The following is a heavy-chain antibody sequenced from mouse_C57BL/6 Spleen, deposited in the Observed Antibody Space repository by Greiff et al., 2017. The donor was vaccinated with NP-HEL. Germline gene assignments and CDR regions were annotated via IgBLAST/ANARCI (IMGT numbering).Heavy chain of an antibody. J-gene: IGHJ4*01. CDR2: IDPANGNT. V-gene: IGHV14-3*01. D-gene: IGHD1-1*01. Sequence: EVQLQQSVAELVRPGASVKLSCTASGFNIKNTYMHWVKQRPEQGLEWIGRIDPANGNTKYAPKFQGKATITADTSSNTAYLQLSSLTSEDTAIYYCASGGYYGSSYVDYAMDYWGQRTSVTVSS. CDR1: GFNIKNTY. CDR3: ASGGYYGSSYVDYAMDY.